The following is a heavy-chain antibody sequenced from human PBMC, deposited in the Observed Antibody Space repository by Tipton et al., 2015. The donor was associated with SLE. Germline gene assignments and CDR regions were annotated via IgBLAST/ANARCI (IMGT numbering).Heavy chain of an antibody. CDR2: IYHSGST. Sequence: TLSLTCNVSGASITSYFWSWIRQPPGKGLEWMGWIYHSGSTKYNPSLKSRVTISIDTSKKQFSLNLASVTAADTAVYYCARAVPRGSTSGYWYFDLWGRGTLVTVSS. D-gene: IGHD6-6*01. CDR1: GASITSYF. J-gene: IGHJ2*01. CDR3: ARAVPRGSTSGYWYFDL. V-gene: IGHV4-59*08.